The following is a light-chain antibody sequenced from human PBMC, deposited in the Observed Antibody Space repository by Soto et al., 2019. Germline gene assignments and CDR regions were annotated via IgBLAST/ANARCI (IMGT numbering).Light chain of an antibody. CDR2: DAS. V-gene: IGKV3-11*01. CDR1: QSVSTY. Sequence: EIVMTQSPATLSLSPVERATLSCRASQSVSTYLVWYQQKPGQAPRLLIFDASNRATGIPARFNGSGSGTDFTLTISSLEADDFAVYYCHQRGSWPPITFGQGTRLEIK. CDR3: HQRGSWPPIT. J-gene: IGKJ5*01.